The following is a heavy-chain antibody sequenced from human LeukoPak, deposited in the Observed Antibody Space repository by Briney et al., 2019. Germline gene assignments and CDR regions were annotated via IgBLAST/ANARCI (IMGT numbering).Heavy chain of an antibody. D-gene: IGHD3-10*01. J-gene: IGHJ4*02. CDR2: ISNNGGGM. CDR3: ARALWFGELLPQYYFDY. V-gene: IGHV3-48*01. Sequence: GGFLRLSCVASGFSFSSYGMHWVRQAPGKGLEWVSGISNNGGGMTYADSVKGRFTISRDNSKNTLFLQMNSLRAEDTAVYYCARALWFGELLPQYYFDYWGRGTLVTVSS. CDR1: GFSFSSYG.